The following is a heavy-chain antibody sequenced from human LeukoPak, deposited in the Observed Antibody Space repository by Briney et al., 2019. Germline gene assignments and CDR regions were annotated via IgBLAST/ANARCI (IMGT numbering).Heavy chain of an antibody. CDR1: GFTFGDYA. CDR2: IRSKAYGGTT. Sequence: AGGSLRLSCTASGFTFGDYAMSWVRQAPGKGLEWVGFIRSKAYGGTTGYAASVKGRFTISRDDSKSIAYLQMNSLKTEDTAVYYCTRSYCSGGSCRKVLVSWGQGTLVTVSS. D-gene: IGHD2-15*01. V-gene: IGHV3-49*04. J-gene: IGHJ4*02. CDR3: TRSYCSGGSCRKVLVS.